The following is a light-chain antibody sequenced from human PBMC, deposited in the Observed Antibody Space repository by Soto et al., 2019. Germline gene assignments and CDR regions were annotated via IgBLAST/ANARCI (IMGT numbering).Light chain of an antibody. CDR3: QQYYNTPLT. CDR1: QSVLYSSNNRNY. Sequence: DIVMTQSPDSLAVSLGERVTINCKSSQSVLYSSNNRNYLAWFQQKPGQPPKLLMYWASTRESGVPDGFSGSGSGTDFTLTISGLQAEDEAVYYCQQYYNTPLTFGGGTKGEI. J-gene: IGKJ4*01. CDR2: WAS. V-gene: IGKV4-1*01.